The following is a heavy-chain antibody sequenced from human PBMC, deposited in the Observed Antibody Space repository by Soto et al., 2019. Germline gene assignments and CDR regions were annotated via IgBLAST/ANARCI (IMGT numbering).Heavy chain of an antibody. V-gene: IGHV4-31*03. CDR1: GGSINSVGSN. CDR3: ARDSGESLRFFDY. D-gene: IGHD3-10*01. CDR2: ITYRGTT. Sequence: SETLSLTCTVSGGSINSVGSNWNWIRQRPGEGLEWIGYITYRGTTYSIPSLKSRVTMSVDTSKNQFSLKLSSVSAADTAVYYCARDSGESLRFFDYWGQGAPVTVSS. J-gene: IGHJ4*02.